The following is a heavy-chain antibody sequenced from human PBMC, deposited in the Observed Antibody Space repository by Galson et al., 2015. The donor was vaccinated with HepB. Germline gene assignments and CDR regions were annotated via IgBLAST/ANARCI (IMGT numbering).Heavy chain of an antibody. CDR2: IKSKTDGGTT. Sequence: LRLSCAASGFTFSNAWMSWVRQAPGKGLEWVGRIKSKTDGGTTDYAAPVKGRFTISRDDSKNTLYLQMNGLKTEDTAVYYCTTDPRGLTVVVPAADDAFDIWGQGTMVTVSS. D-gene: IGHD2-2*01. CDR1: GFTFSNAW. J-gene: IGHJ3*02. V-gene: IGHV3-15*01. CDR3: TTDPRGLTVVVPAADDAFDI.